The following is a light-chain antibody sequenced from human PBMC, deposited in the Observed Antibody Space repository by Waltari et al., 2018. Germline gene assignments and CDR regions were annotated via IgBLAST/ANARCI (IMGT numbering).Light chain of an antibody. J-gene: IGKJ1*01. V-gene: IGKV2-30*02. Sequence: DVVMTQSPLSLPVTLGQPASVSCRSCQGLVHSDGNTYLNWFQQRLGQSPRRLIYKVSNRDSGVPDRFSGSGSGTDFTLKISRVEAEDVGVYFCMQGTDWPRTFGQGTKVEIK. CDR1: QGLVHSDGNTY. CDR3: MQGTDWPRT. CDR2: KVS.